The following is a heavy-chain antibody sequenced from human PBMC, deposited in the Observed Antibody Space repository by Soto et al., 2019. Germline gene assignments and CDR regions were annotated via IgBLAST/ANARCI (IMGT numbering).Heavy chain of an antibody. CDR1: GGYFSGYY. J-gene: IGHJ4*02. CDR2: INHSGST. Sequence: QVQLQQWGAGLLKPSETLSLTCAGYGGYFSGYYWSWIRQPPGKGLEWIGEINHSGSTNYNPSLKSRVTISVDTSKNQFSLKLSSVTAADTAVYYCARLDRARYCYNPNSLDYWGQGTLVTVSS. V-gene: IGHV4-34*01. CDR3: ARLDRARYCYNPNSLDY. D-gene: IGHD2-15*01.